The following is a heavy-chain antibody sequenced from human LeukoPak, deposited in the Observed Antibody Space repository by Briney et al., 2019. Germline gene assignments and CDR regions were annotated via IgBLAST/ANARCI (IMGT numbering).Heavy chain of an antibody. CDR3: ARGGGTYAFDY. CDR2: INPNNGVT. Sequence: ASVPVSCMDSVYTFTHYYMHWVRPAPAQGLAWMGWINPNNGVTNYAQNFQGRVTMTRDTSISTAYMELSSLRSDDTAVFYCARGGGTYAFDYWGQGTLVTVSS. D-gene: IGHD1-26*01. V-gene: IGHV1-2*02. CDR1: VYTFTHYY. J-gene: IGHJ4*02.